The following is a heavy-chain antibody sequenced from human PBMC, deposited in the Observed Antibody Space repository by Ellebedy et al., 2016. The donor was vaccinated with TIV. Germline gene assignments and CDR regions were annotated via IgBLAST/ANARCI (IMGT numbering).Heavy chain of an antibody. Sequence: ASVKVSCKASGYTFTSYAISWVRQAPGQGLEWMGWISAYNGDTNYAQKFQGRVTMTTDTFTTTAYMELRSLTSDDTAVYYCARGFYEKFDPWGQGTLVTVSS. CDR1: GYTFTSYA. CDR2: ISAYNGDT. CDR3: ARGFYEKFDP. J-gene: IGHJ5*02. D-gene: IGHD2/OR15-2a*01. V-gene: IGHV1-18*01.